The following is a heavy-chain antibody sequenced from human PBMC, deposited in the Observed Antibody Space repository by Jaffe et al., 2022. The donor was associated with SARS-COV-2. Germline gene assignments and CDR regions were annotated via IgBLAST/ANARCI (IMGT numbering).Heavy chain of an antibody. CDR1: GFTFSSYS. J-gene: IGHJ4*02. V-gene: IGHV3-21*01. CDR3: AREGDYPLSPFDY. CDR2: ISSSSSYI. D-gene: IGHD4-17*01. Sequence: EVQLVESGGGLVKPGGSLRLSCAASGFTFSSYSMNWVRQAPGKGLEWVSSISSSSSYIYYADSVKGRFTISRDNAKNSLYLQMNSLRAEDTAVYYCAREGDYPLSPFDYWGQGTLVTVSS.